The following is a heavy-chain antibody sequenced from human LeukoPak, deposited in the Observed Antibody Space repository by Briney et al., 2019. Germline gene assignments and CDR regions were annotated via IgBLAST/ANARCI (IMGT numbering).Heavy chain of an antibody. CDR2: INPNSGDT. CDR3: AKVREVGTNIEVVVVDISGAFDM. CDR1: GYTFTVSY. V-gene: IGHV1-2*06. D-gene: IGHD2-15*01. J-gene: IGHJ3*02. Sequence: ASVKVSCKASGYTFTVSYINWVRQAPGPGLELMGRINPNSGDTNVSQKFQGRVTLTMDTSISTSYMELSSMRSDDTAVYFCAKVREVGTNIEVVVVDISGAFDMWGQGTKVTVSS.